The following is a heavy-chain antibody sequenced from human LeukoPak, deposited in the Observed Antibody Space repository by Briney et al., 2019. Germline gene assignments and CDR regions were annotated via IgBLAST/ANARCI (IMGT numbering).Heavy chain of an antibody. V-gene: IGHV4-59*12. CDR2: IYYSGST. Sequence: SETLSLTCTVSGGSISSYYWSWIRQPAGKGLEWIGYIYYSGSTNYNPSLKSRVTISVDTSENQFPLKLSSVTAADTAVYYCARAHSIASYYYGVDVWGQGTTVTVSS. CDR3: ARAHSIASYYYGVDV. J-gene: IGHJ6*02. CDR1: GGSISSYY. D-gene: IGHD2/OR15-2a*01.